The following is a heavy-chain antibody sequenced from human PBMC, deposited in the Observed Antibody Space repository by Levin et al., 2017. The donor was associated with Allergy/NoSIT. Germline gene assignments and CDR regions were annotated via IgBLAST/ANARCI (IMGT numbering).Heavy chain of an antibody. D-gene: IGHD3-10*01. CDR3: ARFRASGTTTEYSYYYMDV. V-gene: IGHV3-21*01. Sequence: PGGSLRLSCAASGSSFSSYSMVWVRQAPGTGLEWVSSIRSGSDNIFYADSVKGRFTITRDNPKNSLYLQMDSLGAEDTAVYYCARFRASGTTTEYSYYYMDVWGKGTTVTVSS. J-gene: IGHJ6*03. CDR2: IRSGSDNI. CDR1: GSSFSSYS.